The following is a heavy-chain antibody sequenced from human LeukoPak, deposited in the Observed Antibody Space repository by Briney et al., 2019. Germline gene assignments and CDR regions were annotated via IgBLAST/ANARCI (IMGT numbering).Heavy chain of an antibody. D-gene: IGHD5-24*01. J-gene: IGHJ6*03. CDR1: GFTYNHNG. Sequence: QTGGSLRLSCVASGFTYNHNGMHWVRQAPGKGLEWVAFIQYDGNTIFYADSVKGRFTISRDNSKNTLYLQMNSLRTDDTAVYYCARVPTIMANYYYYMDVWGKGTTVTISS. V-gene: IGHV3-30*02. CDR3: ARVPTIMANYYYYMDV. CDR2: IQYDGNTI.